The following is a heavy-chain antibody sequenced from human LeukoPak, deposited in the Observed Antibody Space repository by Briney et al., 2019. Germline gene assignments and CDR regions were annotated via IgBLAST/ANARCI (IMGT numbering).Heavy chain of an antibody. J-gene: IGHJ5*02. CDR2: ISGSGGST. CDR1: GFTFSSYG. CDR3: AKETTYYDILTGYYSAGWFDP. Sequence: GGSQRLSCAASGFTFSSYGMSWVRQAPGKGLEWVSAISGSGGSTYYADSVKGRFTISRDNSKNTLYLQMNSLRAEDTAVYYCAKETTYYDILTGYYSAGWFDPWGQGTLVTVSP. D-gene: IGHD3-9*01. V-gene: IGHV3-23*01.